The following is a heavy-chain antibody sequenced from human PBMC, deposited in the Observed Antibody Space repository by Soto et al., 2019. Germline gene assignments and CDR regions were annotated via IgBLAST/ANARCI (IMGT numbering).Heavy chain of an antibody. Sequence: ASVKVSCKASGFTFTSSAVQWVRQARGQRLEWIGWIVVGSGNTNYAQKFQERVTITRDMSTSTAYMELSSLRSEDTAVYYCAADATYGSGSEDPLNYYYYYGMDVWGQGTTVTVSS. V-gene: IGHV1-58*01. CDR1: GFTFTSSA. CDR3: AADATYGSGSEDPLNYYYYYGMDV. J-gene: IGHJ6*02. CDR2: IVVGSGNT. D-gene: IGHD3-10*01.